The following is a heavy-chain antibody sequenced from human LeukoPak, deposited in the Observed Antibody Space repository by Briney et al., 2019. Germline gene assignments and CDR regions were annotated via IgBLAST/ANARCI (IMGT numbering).Heavy chain of an antibody. CDR2: ISSSSTYT. J-gene: IGHJ4*02. V-gene: IGHV3-11*05. Sequence: GGSLRLSCAASGFTFSDYYMSWIRQAPGKGLEWVSYISSSSTYTNYADSVKGRFTISRDNAKNLLYLQMNSLRAEDTAVYYCARVRYSSSWYFDYWGQGTLVTVSS. CDR3: ARVRYSSSWYFDY. D-gene: IGHD6-13*01. CDR1: GFTFSDYY.